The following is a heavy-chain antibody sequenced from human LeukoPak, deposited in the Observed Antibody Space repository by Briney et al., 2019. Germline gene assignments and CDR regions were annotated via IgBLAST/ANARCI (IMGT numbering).Heavy chain of an antibody. J-gene: IGHJ4*02. V-gene: IGHV3-48*03. CDR2: ITSGGSTE. CDR3: ARDMSRAWPNFFDY. Sequence: PGGSLRLSCAASGFTFSTYEMNWVRQAPGKGLEWISYITSGGSTEYYADSVKGRFTISRDNAKNSLYLQMNSLRAEDTAVYYCARDMSRAWPNFFDYWGQGTLVTVSS. D-gene: IGHD3-16*01. CDR1: GFTFSTYE.